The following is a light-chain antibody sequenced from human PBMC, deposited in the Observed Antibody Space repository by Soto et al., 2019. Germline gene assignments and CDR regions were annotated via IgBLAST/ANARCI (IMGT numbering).Light chain of an antibody. CDR2: DVS. J-gene: IGLJ2*01. V-gene: IGLV2-14*01. CDR1: SSDVGGYNY. CDR3: SSYTSSSTPVV. Sequence: QSALTQPASVPGSPGQSITISCTGTSSDVGGYNYVSWYQQHPGKAPKLMIYDVSNRPSGVSTRFSGSKSCNTASLTISGLQAEDEADYYCSSYTSSSTPVVFGGGTKLTVL.